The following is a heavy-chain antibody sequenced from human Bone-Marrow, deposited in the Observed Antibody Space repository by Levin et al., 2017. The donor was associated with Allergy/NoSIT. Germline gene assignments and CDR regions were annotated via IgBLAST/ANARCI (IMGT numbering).Heavy chain of an antibody. D-gene: IGHD3-9*01. V-gene: IGHV4-38-2*02. CDR3: ARDRYSAWGNFDF. CDR2: VYYGGST. Sequence: PSETLSLTCNVSGYLIRTGYFWAWIRQSPGKGLEWIGNVYYGGSTIYNPSLKSRLTISVDTAKNRFSLRLTSVTVADSGVYYCARDRYSAWGNFDFWGHGALVTVSS. CDR1: GYLIRTGYF. J-gene: IGHJ4*01.